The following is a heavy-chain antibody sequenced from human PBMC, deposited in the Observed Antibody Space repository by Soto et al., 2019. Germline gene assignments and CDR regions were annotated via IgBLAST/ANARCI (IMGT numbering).Heavy chain of an antibody. CDR3: ARFRGITVVTGYFDY. Sequence: SETLSLTSTVSGGSISSSSYYWGWIRQPPGKGLEWIGSIYYSGSTYYNPSLKSRVTISVDTSKNQFSLKLSSVTAADTAVYYCARFRGITVVTGYFDYWGQGTLVTVSS. CDR2: IYYSGST. J-gene: IGHJ4*02. V-gene: IGHV4-39*01. D-gene: IGHD2-15*01. CDR1: GGSISSSSYY.